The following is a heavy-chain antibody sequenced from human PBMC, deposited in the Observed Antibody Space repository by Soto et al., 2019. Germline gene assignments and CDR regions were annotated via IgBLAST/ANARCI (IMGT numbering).Heavy chain of an antibody. CDR1: GDTFTNYD. Sequence: QVQLVQSGAEVKKPGASVKVSCTASGDTFTNYDINWVRQATGQGLEWMGRMNPNSGNTGYAQKFQGRVTMTRTTSITTAYMELSSLRSEDTAVYYCARGRNGMDVWGQGTTVTVSS. J-gene: IGHJ6*02. V-gene: IGHV1-8*01. CDR2: MNPNSGNT. CDR3: ARGRNGMDV.